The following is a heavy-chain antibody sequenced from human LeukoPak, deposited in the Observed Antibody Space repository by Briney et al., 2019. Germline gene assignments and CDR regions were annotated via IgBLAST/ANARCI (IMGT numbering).Heavy chain of an antibody. CDR1: GGSISSGGYY. V-gene: IGHV4-31*03. CDR3: ARFSNNHGVKFDY. CDR2: IHYSGTA. Sequence: PSETLSLTCTVSGGSISSGGYYWSWVRQHPEKGLEWIGYIHYSGTAYYNPSLKGRVTMSVDTSKNQFSLKLDSVTAADTAVYYCARFSNNHGVKFDYWGQGTLVTVSS. J-gene: IGHJ4*02. D-gene: IGHD1-14*01.